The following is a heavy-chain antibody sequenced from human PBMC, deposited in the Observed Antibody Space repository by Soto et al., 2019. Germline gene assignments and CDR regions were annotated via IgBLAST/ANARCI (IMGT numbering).Heavy chain of an antibody. V-gene: IGHV1-3*01. Sequence: VASVKVSCKASGFTFNSYVIHWVRQAPGQRLEWMGWINAGRDNTKYSQKFQGRVTITRDTSASIVYMELSTLRSEDTAVYYCASKRDDYSNYFDYWGQGTLVTVSS. D-gene: IGHD4-4*01. CDR1: GFTFNSYV. J-gene: IGHJ4*02. CDR2: INAGRDNT. CDR3: ASKRDDYSNYFDY.